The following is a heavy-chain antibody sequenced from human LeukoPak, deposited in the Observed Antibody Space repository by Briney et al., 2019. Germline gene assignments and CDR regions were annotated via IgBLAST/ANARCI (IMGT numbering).Heavy chain of an antibody. V-gene: IGHV4-34*01. CDR1: GGSFSGYY. J-gene: IGHJ6*02. D-gene: IGHD5-18*01. CDR2: INHSGST. Sequence: SETLSLTCAVYGGSFSGYYWSWIRQPPGKGLEWIGEINHSGSTNYNPSLKSRVTISVDTSKNQFSLKLSSETAADTAVYYCARGVYSYGSYYYYYGMDVWGQGTTVTVSS. CDR3: ARGVYSYGSYYYYYGMDV.